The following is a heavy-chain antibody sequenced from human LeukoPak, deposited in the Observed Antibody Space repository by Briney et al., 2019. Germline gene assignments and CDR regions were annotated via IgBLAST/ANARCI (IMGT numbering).Heavy chain of an antibody. CDR2: IRYDGSNK. CDR1: GSTFSSYG. J-gene: IGHJ4*02. V-gene: IGHV3-30*02. CDR3: AKDPRGYYDSSGSLDY. D-gene: IGHD3-22*01. Sequence: GGSLRLSCAASGSTFSSYGMHWVRQAPGKGLEWVAFIRYDGSNKYYADSVKGRFTISRDNSKNTLYLQMNSLRAEDTAVYYCAKDPRGYYDSSGSLDYWGQGTLVTVSS.